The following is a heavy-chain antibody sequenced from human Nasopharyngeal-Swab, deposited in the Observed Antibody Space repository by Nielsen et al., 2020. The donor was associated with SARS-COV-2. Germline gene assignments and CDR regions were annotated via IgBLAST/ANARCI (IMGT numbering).Heavy chain of an antibody. V-gene: IGHV3-33*01. D-gene: IGHD3-10*01. Sequence: GGSLRLSCAASGFTFRDFGMHWVRQAPGQGLEWVADIWYDGSNRYYVDSVKGRFTISRDNSNNTLYLQMSSLRAEDTAVYYCARDNNFMVRRVIGYWGQGTLVTVSS. J-gene: IGHJ4*02. CDR2: IWYDGSNR. CDR1: GFTFRDFG. CDR3: ARDNNFMVRRVIGY.